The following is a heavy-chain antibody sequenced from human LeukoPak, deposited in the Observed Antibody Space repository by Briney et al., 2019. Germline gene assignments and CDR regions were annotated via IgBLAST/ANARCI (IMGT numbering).Heavy chain of an antibody. CDR3: SRVGSSGWPNYFDS. V-gene: IGHV3-13*04. Sequence: GGSLRLSCAASGFTFSSYDMHWVRQATGKGLEWISVIGTSGDTCYAGSVKGRFTISRENAKNSLYLQMNSLTAGDTAVYFCSRVGSSGWPNYFDSWGQGTLVTVSS. CDR1: GFTFSSYD. D-gene: IGHD6-19*01. CDR2: IGTSGDT. J-gene: IGHJ4*02.